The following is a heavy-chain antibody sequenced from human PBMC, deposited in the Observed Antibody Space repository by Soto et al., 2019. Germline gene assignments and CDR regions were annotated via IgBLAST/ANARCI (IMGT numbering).Heavy chain of an antibody. CDR2: IGSGGTPI. CDR1: GFTFSSYS. CDR3: AREYYYHDY. Sequence: GGSLRLSCAASGFTFSSYSMSWVRQAPGKGLEWVSYIGSGGTPIYYADSVKGRFTLSRDNAKNSLYLQMNSLRAEDTAVYYCAREYYYHDYWGQGTLVTVSS. D-gene: IGHD3-10*01. J-gene: IGHJ4*02. V-gene: IGHV3-48*01.